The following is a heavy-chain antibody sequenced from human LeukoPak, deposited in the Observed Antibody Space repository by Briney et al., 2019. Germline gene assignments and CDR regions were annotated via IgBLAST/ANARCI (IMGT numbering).Heavy chain of an antibody. Sequence: ASVKVSCKASGYTFTSYGISWVRQAPGQGLEWMGWISAYNGNTNYAQKLQGRVTMTTDTSTSTAYMELRSLRSDDTAVYYCAIARLTRYFDWLSPFDYWGQGTLVTVSS. CDR3: AIARLTRYFDWLSPFDY. D-gene: IGHD3-9*01. CDR2: ISAYNGNT. V-gene: IGHV1-18*01. J-gene: IGHJ4*02. CDR1: GYTFTSYG.